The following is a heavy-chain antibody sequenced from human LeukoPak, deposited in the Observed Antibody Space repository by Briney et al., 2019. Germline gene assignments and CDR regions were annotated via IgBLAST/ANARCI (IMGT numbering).Heavy chain of an antibody. Sequence: GGSLRLSCAASGFTFSTYEMNWVRQVPGKGLERVSYISSSGRTIYYADSVQGRFTISRENAKNSLYLQMNSVRAEDTAIYYCARETKWLLFSYFDYWGQGTLVTVSS. CDR2: ISSSGRTI. D-gene: IGHD5-12*01. CDR3: ARETKWLLFSYFDY. V-gene: IGHV3-48*03. CDR1: GFTFSTYE. J-gene: IGHJ4*02.